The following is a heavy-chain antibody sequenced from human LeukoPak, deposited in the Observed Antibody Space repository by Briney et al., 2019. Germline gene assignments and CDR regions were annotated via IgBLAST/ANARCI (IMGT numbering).Heavy chain of an antibody. CDR1: GFTLSSYA. V-gene: IGHV3-23*01. D-gene: IGHD4-23*01. J-gene: IGHJ4*02. CDR2: ISGGGGST. CDR3: AKHRSTVVTSFDY. Sequence: GGSLRLSCAASGFTLSSYAMSWVRQAPGKGLEWVSVISGGGGSTYNADSVNGRFTISRDNSKNTLYLQMNSLRAEDTAVYYCAKHRSTVVTSFDYWGQGTLVTVSS.